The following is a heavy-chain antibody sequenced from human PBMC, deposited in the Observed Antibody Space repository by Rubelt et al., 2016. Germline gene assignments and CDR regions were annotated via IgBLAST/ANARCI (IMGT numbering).Heavy chain of an antibody. J-gene: IGHJ4*02. V-gene: IGHV1-18*01. CDR3: ARDVGGNSVLYHFDY. Sequence: QVQLVQSGAEVKKPGASVKVSCKASGYTFTSYGISWVRQAPGQGLEWMGWISAYNGNTNYAQKRQGRVTMTPETSTSQAYMELRVLRSDDTAVDYCARDVGGNSVLYHFDYWGQGTLVTVSS. D-gene: IGHD4-23*01. CDR1: GYTFTSYG. CDR2: ISAYNGNT.